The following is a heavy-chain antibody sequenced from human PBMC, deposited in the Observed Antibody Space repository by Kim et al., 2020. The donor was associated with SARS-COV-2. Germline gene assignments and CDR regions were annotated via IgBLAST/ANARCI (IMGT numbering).Heavy chain of an antibody. V-gene: IGHV3-11*05. CDR2: ISSSSSYT. J-gene: IGHJ3*02. CDR3: ARDWSVDTAMVLSFDI. D-gene: IGHD5-18*01. Sequence: GGSLRLSCAASGFTFSDYYMSWIRQAPGKGLEWVSYISSSSSYTNYADSVKGRFTISRDNAKNSLYLQMNSLRAEDTAVYYCARDWSVDTAMVLSFDIWGQGTMVTVSS. CDR1: GFTFSDYY.